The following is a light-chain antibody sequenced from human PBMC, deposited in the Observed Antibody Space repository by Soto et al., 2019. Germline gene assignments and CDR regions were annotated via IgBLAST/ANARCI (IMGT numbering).Light chain of an antibody. CDR3: GSYADNHILL. Sequence: QSALTQPASVSGSPGQAITISCTGTSIDVGSYNLVSWYQHHPGKAPKLIIYEGSKRPSSISHRFSGSKSGNTASLTISGLQAEDEADFHCGSYADNHILLFGGGTKLTVL. V-gene: IGLV2-23*01. CDR2: EGS. J-gene: IGLJ3*02. CDR1: SIDVGSYNL.